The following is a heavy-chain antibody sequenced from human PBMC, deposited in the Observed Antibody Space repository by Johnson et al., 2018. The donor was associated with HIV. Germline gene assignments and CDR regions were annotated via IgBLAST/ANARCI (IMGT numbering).Heavy chain of an antibody. J-gene: IGHJ3*02. Sequence: QVQLVESGGGVVQPGRSLRLSCAASGLTFSSYTLHWVRQAPGKGLEWVAVISYDGSNKYYADSVKGRFTISRDNSKNTLYLQMNSLRAEDTAVYYCARASVSSPRYSSSSDDAFDIWGQGTMVTVSS. V-gene: IGHV3-30-3*01. D-gene: IGHD6-6*01. CDR3: ARASVSSPRYSSSSDDAFDI. CDR1: GLTFSSYT. CDR2: ISYDGSNK.